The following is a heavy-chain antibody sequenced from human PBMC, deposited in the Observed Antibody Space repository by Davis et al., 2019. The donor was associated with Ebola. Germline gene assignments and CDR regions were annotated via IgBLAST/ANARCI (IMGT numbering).Heavy chain of an antibody. J-gene: IGHJ4*02. CDR2: IYYSGST. V-gene: IGHV4-59*08. D-gene: IGHD7-27*01. CDR1: GGSISSYY. CDR3: AKSSEIILLTGDLDY. Sequence: SETLSLTCTVSGGSISSYYWSWIRQPPGKGLEWIGYIYYSGSTNYNPSLKSRVTISVDTSKNQFSLKLSSVTAADTAVYYCAKSSEIILLTGDLDYWGQGALVTVSS.